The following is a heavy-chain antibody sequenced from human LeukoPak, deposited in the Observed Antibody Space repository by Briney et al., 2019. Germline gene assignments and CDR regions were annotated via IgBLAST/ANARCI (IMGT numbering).Heavy chain of an antibody. CDR1: RFTFSGSA. D-gene: IGHD1-26*01. CDR2: IRSKANSYAT. J-gene: IGHJ4*02. CDR3: TRQTNSGSYFPPFDY. Sequence: GGSLRLSCAASRFTFSGSAMHWVRQASGKGLEWVGRIRSKANSYATAYAASVKGRFTISRDDSKNTAYLQMNSLKTEDTAVYYCTRQTNSGSYFPPFDYWGQGTLVTVSS. V-gene: IGHV3-73*01.